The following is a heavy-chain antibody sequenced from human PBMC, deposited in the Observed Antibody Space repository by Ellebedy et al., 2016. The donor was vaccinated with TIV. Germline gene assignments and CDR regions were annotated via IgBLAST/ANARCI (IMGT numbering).Heavy chain of an antibody. CDR3: ARSLLIFSFDKCYFDL. CDR1: GGSISSYY. CDR2: IYYSGST. J-gene: IGHJ2*01. D-gene: IGHD3/OR15-3a*01. V-gene: IGHV4-59*04. Sequence: SETLSLTCTVSGGSISSYYWSWIRQPPGKSLEWIGIIYYSGSTYYNPSLKSRVTFSVDTSRNHFSLHLTSVTAADTAVYYCARSLLIFSFDKCYFDLWGRGTLVTVSS.